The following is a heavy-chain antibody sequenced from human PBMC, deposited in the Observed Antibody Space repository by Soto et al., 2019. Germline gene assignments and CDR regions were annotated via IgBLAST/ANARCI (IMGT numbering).Heavy chain of an antibody. CDR1: GFTFSSYA. D-gene: IGHD6-19*01. CDR3: ARRIAVAGTVFDF. V-gene: IGHV3-23*01. Sequence: PGGSLRLSCAASGFTFSSYAMTWVRQAPGKGLEWVSSISGSGGSTYYTDSVKGRFTISRDNSQSTVGLQMNSLRAEDTALYYCARRIAVAGTVFDFWGEGT. J-gene: IGHJ4*02. CDR2: ISGSGGST.